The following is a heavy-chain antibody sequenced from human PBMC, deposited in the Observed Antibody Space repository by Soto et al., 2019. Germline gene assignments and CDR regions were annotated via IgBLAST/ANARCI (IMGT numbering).Heavy chain of an antibody. CDR3: ARLLGDLLENYYGMDV. CDR1: GYSFTSYW. Sequence: GESLKISCKGSGYSFTSYWISWVRQMPGKGLEWMGRIDPSDSYTNYSPSFQGHVTISADKSISTAYLQWSSLKASDTAMYYCARLLGDLLENYYGMDVWGQGTTVTVSS. CDR2: IDPSDSYT. V-gene: IGHV5-10-1*01. J-gene: IGHJ6*02. D-gene: IGHD1-26*01.